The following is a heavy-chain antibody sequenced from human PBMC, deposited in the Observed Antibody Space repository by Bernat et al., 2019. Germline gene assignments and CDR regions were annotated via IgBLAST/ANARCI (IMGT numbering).Heavy chain of an antibody. CDR3: ARELVYCSGGSCSGGRLIKNYFDY. D-gene: IGHD2-15*01. CDR2: INPNSGDT. J-gene: IGHJ4*02. CDR1: GYTFTGYY. Sequence: QVQLVQSGAEVKKPGASVKVSCKASGYTFTGYYMHWVRQAPGQGLEWMGWINPNSGDTNYAQKVPGRVTMTTDTAISTAYMELSRLRSDDTAVYYCARELVYCSGGSCSGGRLIKNYFDYWGQGTLVTVSS. V-gene: IGHV1-2*02.